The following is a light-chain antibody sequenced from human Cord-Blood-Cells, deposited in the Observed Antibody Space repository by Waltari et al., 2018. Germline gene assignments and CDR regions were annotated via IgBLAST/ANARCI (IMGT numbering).Light chain of an antibody. CDR1: CSDVGGYNY. Sequence: QSALTQPASVSGSPGQSITISCTGTCSDVGGYNYVSCYQQHPGTTPKLMIYDVSNRPSGVSNRFAGSKSGNTASLTISGLQAEDEADYYCSSYTSSSTWVFGGGTKLTVL. CDR3: SSYTSSSTWV. CDR2: DVS. J-gene: IGLJ3*02. V-gene: IGLV2-14*01.